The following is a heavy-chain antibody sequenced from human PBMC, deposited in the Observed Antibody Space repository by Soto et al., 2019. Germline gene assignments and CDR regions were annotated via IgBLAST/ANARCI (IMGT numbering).Heavy chain of an antibody. D-gene: IGHD3-22*01. CDR3: VSDYDSGGYIGY. Sequence: QVQLHESGPGLVRPSQTLSLTCNVSGGSISTADYSWSWIRQPPGKGLEWIGYIYYSGSTYYNPSLESRVAISIDTSKNQFSLNLTSVTAADTAVYFCVSDYDSGGYIGYWGQGTLVTVSS. V-gene: IGHV4-30-4*01. CDR1: GGSISTADYS. J-gene: IGHJ4*02. CDR2: IYYSGST.